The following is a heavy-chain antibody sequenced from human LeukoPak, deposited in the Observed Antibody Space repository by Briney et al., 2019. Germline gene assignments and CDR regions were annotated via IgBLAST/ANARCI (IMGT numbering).Heavy chain of an antibody. J-gene: IGHJ4*02. Sequence: ASVKVSCKVSGCTLTELSMHWVRQAPGKGLEWMGGFDPEDGETIYAQKFQGRVTMTEDTSTDTAYVELSSLRSEDTAVYYCASTGIGGVIQFDSWGQGTLVTVSS. CDR3: ASTGIGGVIQFDS. D-gene: IGHD3-16*02. CDR2: FDPEDGET. V-gene: IGHV1-24*01. CDR1: GCTLTELS.